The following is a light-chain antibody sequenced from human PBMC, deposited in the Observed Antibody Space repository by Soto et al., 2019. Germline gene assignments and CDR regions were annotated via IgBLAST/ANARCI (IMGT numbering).Light chain of an antibody. CDR1: QSVSSN. CDR3: QQYNNWPPHVT. V-gene: IGKV3D-15*01. Sequence: EIVMTQSPATLSVSPGERATLSCRASQSVSSNLAWYQQKPGQAPRLLIYGASTRDTGIPARFSGSGSGTEFTLTISSLQSEDFAVYYCQQYNNWPPHVTFGPGTKVDIK. CDR2: GAS. J-gene: IGKJ3*01.